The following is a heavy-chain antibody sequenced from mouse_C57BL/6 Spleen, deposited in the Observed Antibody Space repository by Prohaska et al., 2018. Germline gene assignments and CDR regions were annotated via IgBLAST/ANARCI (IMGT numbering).Heavy chain of an antibody. CDR2: IDPETGGT. Sequence: QVQLQQSGAELVRPGASVTLSCKASGYTFTDYEMHWVKQTPVHGLEWIGAIDPETGGTAYNQKFKGKAILTADKSSSTAYMELRSLTSEYSAVYYCTREPPYYGSSFDYWGQGTTLTVSS. V-gene: IGHV1-15*01. J-gene: IGHJ2*01. D-gene: IGHD1-1*01. CDR1: GYTFTDYE. CDR3: TREPPYYGSSFDY.